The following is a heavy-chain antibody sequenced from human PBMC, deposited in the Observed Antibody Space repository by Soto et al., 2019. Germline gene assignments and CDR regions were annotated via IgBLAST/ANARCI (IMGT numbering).Heavy chain of an antibody. CDR1: GGSISSYY. Sequence: PSGTLSLTCTVSGGSISSYYWNWIRQPPGKGLEWIGYIYYSGNTNYNPSLESRVTISVDTSKNQFSLKVNSVTAADTAVYHCSRGGSGTRGNFDYWGQGTLVTVSS. J-gene: IGHJ4*02. CDR2: IYYSGNT. CDR3: SRGGSGTRGNFDY. D-gene: IGHD1-26*01. V-gene: IGHV4-59*12.